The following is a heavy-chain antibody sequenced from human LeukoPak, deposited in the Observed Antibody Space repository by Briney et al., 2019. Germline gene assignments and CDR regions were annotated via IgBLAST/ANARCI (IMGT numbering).Heavy chain of an antibody. V-gene: IGHV5-10-1*01. Sequence: MTGESLKIPCKGSGYSFTSYWISWVRQMPGKGLEWMGRIDPSDSYTNYSPSFQGHVTISADKSIGTAYLQWSSLKASDTAMYYCARRAIYDFWSGSPNWFDPWGQGTLVTVSS. CDR2: IDPSDSYT. CDR1: GYSFTSYW. J-gene: IGHJ5*02. D-gene: IGHD3-3*01. CDR3: ARRAIYDFWSGSPNWFDP.